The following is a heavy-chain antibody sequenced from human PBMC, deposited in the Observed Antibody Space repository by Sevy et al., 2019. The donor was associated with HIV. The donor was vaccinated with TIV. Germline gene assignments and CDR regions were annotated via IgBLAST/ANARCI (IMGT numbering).Heavy chain of an antibody. CDR2: LDPEDGET. Sequence: ASVKVSCKVSGYTLTELSMHWVRQAPGKVLELMGGLDPEDGETIYAQKFQGRVTMTEDTSTDTAFMELSSLRSEDTAVYYCATGRKSYNWNGGMSYYFDYWGQGTLVTVSS. V-gene: IGHV1-24*01. CDR3: ATGRKSYNWNGGMSYYFDY. J-gene: IGHJ4*02. CDR1: GYTLTELS. D-gene: IGHD1-20*01.